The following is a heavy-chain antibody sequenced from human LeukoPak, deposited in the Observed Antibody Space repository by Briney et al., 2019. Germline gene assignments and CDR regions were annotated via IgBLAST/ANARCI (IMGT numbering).Heavy chain of an antibody. CDR3: ARGPGGYSYGYYFDY. J-gene: IGHJ4*02. CDR2: IYYTGST. D-gene: IGHD5-18*01. Sequence: SSETLSLTCTVSAGSISGYYWTWIRQPPGKGLEWIGYIYYTGSTNYNPSLKSRVAISLDTSKNQFSLKLNSVTAADTAVYYCARGPGGYSYGYYFDYWGQGTLVTVSS. V-gene: IGHV4-59*01. CDR1: AGSISGYY.